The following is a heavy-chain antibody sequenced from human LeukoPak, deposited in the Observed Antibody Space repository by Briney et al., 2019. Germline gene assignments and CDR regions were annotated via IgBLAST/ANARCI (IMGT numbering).Heavy chain of an antibody. CDR3: ARTRRFGEYYFDY. CDR2: ISSSSSTI. J-gene: IGHJ4*02. D-gene: IGHD3-10*01. V-gene: IGHV3-48*04. CDR1: GFTFSSYS. Sequence: GGSLRLSCAASGFTFSSYSMNWVRQAPGKGLEWVSYISSSSSTIYYADSVKGRFTISRDNAKNSLYLQMNSLRAEDTAVYYSARTRRFGEYYFDYWGQGTLVTVSS.